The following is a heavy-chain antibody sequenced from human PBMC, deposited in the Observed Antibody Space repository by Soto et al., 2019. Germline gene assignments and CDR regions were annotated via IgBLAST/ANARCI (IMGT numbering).Heavy chain of an antibody. CDR2: INPSGGST. D-gene: IGHD3-10*01. CDR1: GYTFTSYY. J-gene: IGHJ4*02. V-gene: IGHV1-46*01. CDR3: ARQSMVRGVISFLLDY. Sequence: GASVKVSCKASGYTFTSYYMHCVRQAPGQGLEWMGIINPSGGSTSYAQKFQGRVTMTRDTSTSTVYMELSSLRSEDTAVYYCARQSMVRGVISFLLDYWGQGTLVTVSS.